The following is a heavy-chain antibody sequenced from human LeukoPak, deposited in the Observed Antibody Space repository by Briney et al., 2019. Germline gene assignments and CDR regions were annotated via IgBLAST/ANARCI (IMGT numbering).Heavy chain of an antibody. CDR3: AKDSSDGYFVRANWFDP. J-gene: IGHJ5*02. CDR2: ISGSGGST. V-gene: IGHV3-23*01. D-gene: IGHD5-24*01. CDR1: GLTFSSYA. Sequence: PGASLRLSCAASGLTFSSYAMSWVRQAPGKGLEWVSAISGSGGSTYYADSVKGRFTISRDNSKNTLYLQMNSLRAEDTAVYYCAKDSSDGYFVRANWFDPWGQGTLVTVSS.